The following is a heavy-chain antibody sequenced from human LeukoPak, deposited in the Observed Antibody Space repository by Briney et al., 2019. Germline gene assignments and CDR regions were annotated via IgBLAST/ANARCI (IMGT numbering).Heavy chain of an antibody. J-gene: IGHJ6*03. Sequence: GGSLRLSCAASGFTFSSYTMNWVRQAPGKGLEWVSYISSSSSVIYYADSVKGRFTISRDNAKNSLYLQMNSLRAEDTAVYYCARGITMVRGSYYMDVWGEGTTVSISS. D-gene: IGHD3-10*01. V-gene: IGHV3-48*01. CDR1: GFTFSSYT. CDR3: ARGITMVRGSYYMDV. CDR2: ISSSSSVI.